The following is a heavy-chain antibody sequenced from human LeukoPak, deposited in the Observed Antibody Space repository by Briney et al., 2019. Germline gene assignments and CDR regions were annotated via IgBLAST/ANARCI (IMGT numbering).Heavy chain of an antibody. CDR2: IWYDGSNK. CDR1: GFTFSSYG. Sequence: PGGSLRLSCAASGFTFSSYGMHWVRQAPGKGLEWVAVIWYDGSNKYYADSVKGRFTISRDNSKNTLYLQMNGLRAEDTAVYYCAKVGDFWSGYLDYWGQGTLVTVSS. V-gene: IGHV3-33*06. D-gene: IGHD3-3*01. CDR3: AKVGDFWSGYLDY. J-gene: IGHJ4*02.